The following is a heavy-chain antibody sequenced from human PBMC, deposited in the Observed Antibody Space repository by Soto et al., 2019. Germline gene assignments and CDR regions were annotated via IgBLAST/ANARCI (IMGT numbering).Heavy chain of an antibody. CDR1: GFMFCNYL. CDR3: ARNRDYAFDY. V-gene: IGHV3-7*01. CDR2: IKQDGSDK. D-gene: IGHD4-17*01. J-gene: IGHJ4*02. Sequence: GGAPKLSRAAPGFMFCNYLISWVRQAPGKGLEWVAIIKQDGSDKYYVDSVKGRFTISRDNAKNSLYLQMNSLRIEDAAVYYCARNRDYAFDYWGRGTLVTVSS.